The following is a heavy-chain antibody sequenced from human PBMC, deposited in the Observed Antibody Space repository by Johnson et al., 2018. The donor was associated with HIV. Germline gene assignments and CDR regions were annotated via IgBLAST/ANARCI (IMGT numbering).Heavy chain of an antibody. V-gene: IGHV3-9*01. CDR3: TRSPVRYDSRGFDYDDAFDI. Sequence: VQLVESGGGLVKPGRSLRLSCAASGFTFDDYAMHWVRQAPGKGLEWVSVIYSGGSTYYADSVKGRFTISRDNAKNSLYLQMTSLRAEDTALYYCTRSPVRYDSRGFDYDDAFDIWGQGTMVTVSS. J-gene: IGHJ3*02. CDR2: IYSGGST. D-gene: IGHD3-22*01. CDR1: GFTFDDYA.